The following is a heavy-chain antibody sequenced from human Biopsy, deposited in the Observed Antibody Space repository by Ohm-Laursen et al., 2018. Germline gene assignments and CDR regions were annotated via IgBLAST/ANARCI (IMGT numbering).Heavy chain of an antibody. J-gene: IGHJ5*02. CDR3: ARHPTGFWFDP. CDR2: VFHSGIT. CDR1: GGSVSSNVHY. V-gene: IGHV4-39*01. Sequence: TLSLTCTVSGGSVSSNVHYWAWIRQPPGKGLECIGTVFHSGITFYNPSLKSRVTISIDTSKNQFSLNLGSVTAADTAVYYCARHPTGFWFDPWGQGTLVTVSS.